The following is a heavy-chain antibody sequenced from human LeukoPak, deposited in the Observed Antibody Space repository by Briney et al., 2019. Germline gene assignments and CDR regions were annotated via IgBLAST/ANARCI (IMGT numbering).Heavy chain of an antibody. D-gene: IGHD6-13*01. CDR1: GGSFSGYY. Sequence: PSETLSLTCAVYGGSFSGYYWSWIRQPPGKGLEWIGEINHSGSTNYNPSLKSRVTISVDTSKNQFSLKLSSVTGAGTALYYCGRGSDSSCSSAFDIWGQGTRVTVSS. CDR2: INHSGST. V-gene: IGHV4-34*01. J-gene: IGHJ3*02. CDR3: GRGSDSSCSSAFDI.